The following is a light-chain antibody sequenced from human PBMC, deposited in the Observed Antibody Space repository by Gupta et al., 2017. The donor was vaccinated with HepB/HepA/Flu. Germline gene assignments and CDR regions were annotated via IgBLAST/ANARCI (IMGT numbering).Light chain of an antibody. V-gene: IGLV2-14*01. J-gene: IGLJ3*02. CDR1: SSDVGGYNF. CDR3: NCFKTRGSLVG. CDR2: EVT. Sequence: QSALTQPASVSGSPGQSITISCTGTSSDVGGYNFVSWYQQYPGTAPKRLIDEVTNRPSGVSSRFSGSKSGTTDSLTLDGLHAEDETDNYGNCFKTRGSLVGLGGGTRL.